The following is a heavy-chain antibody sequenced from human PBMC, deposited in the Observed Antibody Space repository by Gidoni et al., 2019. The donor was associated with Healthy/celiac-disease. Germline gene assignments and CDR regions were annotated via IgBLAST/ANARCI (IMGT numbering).Heavy chain of an antibody. D-gene: IGHD2-15*01. CDR1: GLPFSGSA. CDR2: IRSKANSYAT. J-gene: IGHJ6*03. Sequence: EVQLVESGGGLVQPGGSLKVSCEASGLPFSGSAMHWVRQASGKGLEWVGRIRSKANSYATAYAASVKGRFTISRDDSKNTAYLQMNSLKTEDTAVYYCTSLSCSGGSCYFNRVDYYYYMDVWGKGTTVTVSS. CDR3: TSLSCSGGSCYFNRVDYYYYMDV. V-gene: IGHV3-73*02.